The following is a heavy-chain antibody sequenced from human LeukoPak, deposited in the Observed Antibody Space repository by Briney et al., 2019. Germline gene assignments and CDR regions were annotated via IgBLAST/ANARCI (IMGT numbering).Heavy chain of an antibody. CDR3: ARELWFGESHYYGMDV. Sequence: GASVKVSCKASGYTFTGYYMHWVRQAPGQGLEWMGWINPNSGGTNYAQKFQGRVTMTRDTSISTAYMELSRLRSDDTAVYYCARELWFGESHYYGMDVWGQGTMVTVSS. V-gene: IGHV1-2*02. CDR2: INPNSGGT. CDR1: GYTFTGYY. J-gene: IGHJ6*02. D-gene: IGHD3-10*01.